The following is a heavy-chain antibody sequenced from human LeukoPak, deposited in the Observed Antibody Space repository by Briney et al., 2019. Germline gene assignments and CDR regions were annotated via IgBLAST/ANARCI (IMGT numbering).Heavy chain of an antibody. V-gene: IGHV1-24*01. CDR2: FDREDGET. J-gene: IGHJ4*02. CDR3: ATVGYSYGAFHY. D-gene: IGHD5-18*01. CDR1: GYTLTEIS. Sequence: ALVKVSCKVSGYTLTEISLHWVRQAPGKGLEWMGGFDREDGETMYAQKFQGRVTMTEDTSTDTAFMELSSLRSEDTAVYYCATVGYSYGAFHYWGEGTLVIVSS.